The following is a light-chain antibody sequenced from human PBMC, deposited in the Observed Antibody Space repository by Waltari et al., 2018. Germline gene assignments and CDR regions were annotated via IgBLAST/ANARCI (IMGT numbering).Light chain of an antibody. Sequence: AIRMTQSPSSLSASTGDRVTITCRASQDISNSVAWYQQKPGEAPKLLIYSASTLQSGVPTRFSGSGSGTEFTLTISCLQSEDFVAYYCQQYYSNPSVTFGGGTQVEIK. CDR3: QQYYSNPSVT. CDR2: SAS. J-gene: IGKJ4*01. V-gene: IGKV1-8*01. CDR1: QDISNS.